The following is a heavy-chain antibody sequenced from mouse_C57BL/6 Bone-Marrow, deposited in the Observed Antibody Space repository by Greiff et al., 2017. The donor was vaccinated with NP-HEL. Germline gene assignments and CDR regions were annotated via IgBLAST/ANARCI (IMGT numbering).Heavy chain of an antibody. J-gene: IGHJ2*01. CDR1: GFTFTAYY. D-gene: IGHD1-1*01. CDR3: ARYGGIYYSHFDY. Sequence: EVQLVESGGGLVQPGGSLSLSCAASGFTFTAYYMSWVRQPPGTALAWLGFIRNKANGYTSEHSASVKGRFTISRDNSKGILYLKMNALRAEDSATYYCARYGGIYYSHFDYWGQGTTLTVSS. V-gene: IGHV7-3*01. CDR2: IRNKANGYTS.